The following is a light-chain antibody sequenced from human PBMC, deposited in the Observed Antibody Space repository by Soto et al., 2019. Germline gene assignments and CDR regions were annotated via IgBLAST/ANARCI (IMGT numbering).Light chain of an antibody. J-gene: IGKJ4*01. Sequence: EIVMTQSPATLSVSPEERATLSCRASQSVSSNLAWNQQKPGQAPRLLIYGAFTRDTGIPARFSASGSGKEFTLTISSLESEDFAVYYCQQYNNWPLTFGGGTKVEIK. V-gene: IGKV3-15*01. CDR3: QQYNNWPLT. CDR1: QSVSSN. CDR2: GAF.